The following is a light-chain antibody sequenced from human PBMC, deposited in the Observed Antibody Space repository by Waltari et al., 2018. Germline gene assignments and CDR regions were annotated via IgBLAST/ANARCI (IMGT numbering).Light chain of an antibody. Sequence: QSALTQPASVSGSPGQSITISCSGVGSAVGASDYVSWHQHHPGKAPQVIIYDVTNRPSGVSDRFSASKSANTASLTISRLQPEDEADYYCSSQTLDGLVLFGGGTWLTVL. J-gene: IGLJ2*01. CDR2: DVT. CDR1: GSAVGASDY. V-gene: IGLV2-14*03. CDR3: SSQTLDGLVL.